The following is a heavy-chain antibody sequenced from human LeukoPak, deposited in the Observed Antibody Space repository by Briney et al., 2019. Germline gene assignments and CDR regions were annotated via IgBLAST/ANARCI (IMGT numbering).Heavy chain of an antibody. J-gene: IGHJ4*02. CDR1: GFTFGDYA. Sequence: PGGSLRLSCTASGFTFGDYAMSWVRQAPGKGLEWVGFIRSKAYGGTTEYAASVKGRFTISRDDSKSIAYLRMNSLKTEDTAVYYCTRNSGYGRVYWGQGTLVTVSS. CDR3: TRNSGYGRVY. D-gene: IGHD5-12*01. V-gene: IGHV3-49*04. CDR2: IRSKAYGGTT.